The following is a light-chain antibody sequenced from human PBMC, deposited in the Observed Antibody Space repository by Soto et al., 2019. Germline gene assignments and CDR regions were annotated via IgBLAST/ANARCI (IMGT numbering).Light chain of an antibody. Sequence: QSVLTQPPSVSGAPGQRVTISCTGSSSNIGAGYDVHWYQQLPGTAPKLLIYGNSNRPSGVPDRFSGSKSGTSASLAITGLQAEDEAGYYCQSYDSSPSGSVFGGGTKLTVL. J-gene: IGLJ2*01. V-gene: IGLV1-40*01. CDR1: SSNIGAGYD. CDR2: GNS. CDR3: QSYDSSPSGSV.